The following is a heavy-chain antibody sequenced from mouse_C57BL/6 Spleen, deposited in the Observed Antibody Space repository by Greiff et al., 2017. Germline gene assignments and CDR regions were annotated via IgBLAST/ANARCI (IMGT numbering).Heavy chain of an antibody. Sequence: QVHVKQPGAELVRPGSSVKLSCKASGYTFTSYWMHWVKQRPIQGLEWIGNIDPSDSETHYNQKFKDKATLTVDKSSSTAYMQLSSLTSEDSAVYYCARGYYSNYGYFDVWGTGTTVTVSS. CDR3: ARGYYSNYGYFDV. D-gene: IGHD2-5*01. V-gene: IGHV1-52*01. CDR2: IDPSDSET. CDR1: GYTFTSYW. J-gene: IGHJ1*03.